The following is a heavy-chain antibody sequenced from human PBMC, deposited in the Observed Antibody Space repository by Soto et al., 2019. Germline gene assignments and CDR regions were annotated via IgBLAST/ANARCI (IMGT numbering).Heavy chain of an antibody. Sequence: HPGGSLRLSCAASGFTFSSYSMNWVRQAPGKGMEWISYISTTSSSIYYADSVKGRFTISRDNAKNSLFLQMNSLRDEDTAVYYFARKGVAFDYLGQGALLNVSS. CDR3: ARKGVAFDY. CDR1: GFTFSSYS. CDR2: ISTTSSSI. J-gene: IGHJ4*02. D-gene: IGHD3-10*01. V-gene: IGHV3-48*02.